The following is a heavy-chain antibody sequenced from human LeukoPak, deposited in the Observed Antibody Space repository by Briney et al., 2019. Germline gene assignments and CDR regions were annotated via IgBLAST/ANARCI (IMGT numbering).Heavy chain of an antibody. CDR1: GXTVSSNF. CDR3: AKTAWDYDTSGFDY. J-gene: IGHJ4*02. Sequence: GGSLRLSCAASGXTVSSNFLSWVRQAPGKGLEWVLVIYSGGSTYYADSVKGRFTISRDNSKNTVYLQMNSLRAVDTAVYYCAKTAWDYDTSGFDYWGQGTLVTVSS. D-gene: IGHD3-22*01. CDR2: IYSGGST. V-gene: IGHV3-53*01.